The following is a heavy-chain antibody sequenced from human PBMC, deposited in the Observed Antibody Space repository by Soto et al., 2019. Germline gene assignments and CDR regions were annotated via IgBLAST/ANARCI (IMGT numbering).Heavy chain of an antibody. CDR2: IYYSGST. CDR3: ARLQLAPPDY. Sequence: SETLSLTCTVSGGSISSPHDYWARIRQPPGKGLEWIATIYYSGSTYNNPSLKSRVTISLDMSKNQFSLKLSSVTAADTAVYYCARLQLAPPDYWGQGTLVTVSS. J-gene: IGHJ4*02. D-gene: IGHD6-13*01. V-gene: IGHV4-39*01. CDR1: GGSISSPHDY.